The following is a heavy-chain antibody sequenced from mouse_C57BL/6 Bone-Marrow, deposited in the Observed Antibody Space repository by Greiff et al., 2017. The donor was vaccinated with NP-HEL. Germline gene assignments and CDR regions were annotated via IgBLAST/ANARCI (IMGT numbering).Heavy chain of an antibody. J-gene: IGHJ3*01. Sequence: EVQLVESGGDLVKPGGSLKLSCAASGFTFSSYGMSWVRQTPDKRLEWVATISSGGSYTYYPDSVKGRFTISRDNAKNTLYLQMSSLKSEDTAMYYCARDGYYFAYWGQGTRVTVSA. CDR2: ISSGGSYT. CDR1: GFTFSSYG. V-gene: IGHV5-6*01. CDR3: ARDGYYFAY. D-gene: IGHD2-3*01.